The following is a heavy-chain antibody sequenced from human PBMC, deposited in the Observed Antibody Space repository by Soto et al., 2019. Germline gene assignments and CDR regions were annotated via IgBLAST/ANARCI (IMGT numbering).Heavy chain of an antibody. CDR3: ARDSPYYDSSGYSLPDY. D-gene: IGHD3-22*01. CDR1: GFTFSDYY. J-gene: IGHJ4*02. CDR2: ISSTGSYT. Sequence: PGGSLRLSCAASGFTFSDYYMSWIRQTPGKGLEWLSYISSTGSYTKYEDSVKGRFTISRDNAKKSLYLQMSSLRVEDTAVYYCARDSPYYDSSGYSLPDYWGQGTLVTVSS. V-gene: IGHV3-11*05.